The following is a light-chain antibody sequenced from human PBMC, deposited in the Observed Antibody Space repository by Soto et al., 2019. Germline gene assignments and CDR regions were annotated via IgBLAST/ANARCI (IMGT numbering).Light chain of an antibody. CDR3: QSYDSLLIGLV. CDR1: NSNIGAGYD. CDR2: GYY. J-gene: IGLJ2*01. Sequence: QSVLTQPPSVSGAPGQMVTIAFTGYNSNIGAGYDVHWYRLFPGAAPTLLLSGYYHRPSGVPVPISGSKSGTSISLAITDLQAEDEAEYYFQSYDSLLIGLVFGTGTKLPVL. V-gene: IGLV1-40*01.